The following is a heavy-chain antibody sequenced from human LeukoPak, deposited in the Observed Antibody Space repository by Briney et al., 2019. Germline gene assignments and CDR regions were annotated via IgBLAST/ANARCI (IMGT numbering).Heavy chain of an antibody. CDR2: ISGSGGST. D-gene: IGHD3-16*02. V-gene: IGHV3-23*01. CDR3: AKYGVTFGGVIVSHGY. J-gene: IGHJ1*01. Sequence: GGSLLLSCAASGFTFSSYAMSWVRQAPGKGLEWVSAISGSGGSTYYADSVKGRFTISRDNSKNTLYLQMNSLRAEDTAVYYCAKYGVTFGGVIVSHGYWAQGTLVTVSS. CDR1: GFTFSSYA.